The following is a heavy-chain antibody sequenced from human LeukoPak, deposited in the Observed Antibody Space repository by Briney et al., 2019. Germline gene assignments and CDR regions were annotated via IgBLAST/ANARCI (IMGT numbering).Heavy chain of an antibody. D-gene: IGHD3-10*01. CDR3: ARDRNVGWFGELSDLDY. CDR2: ISSSGSTI. J-gene: IGHJ4*02. Sequence: PGGSLRLSCAASGFTFSSYEMNWVRQAPGKGLEWVSYISSSGSTIYYADSVKGRFTISRDNAKNSLYLQVNSLRAEDTAVYYCARDRNVGWFGELSDLDYWGQGTLVTVSS. V-gene: IGHV3-48*03. CDR1: GFTFSSYE.